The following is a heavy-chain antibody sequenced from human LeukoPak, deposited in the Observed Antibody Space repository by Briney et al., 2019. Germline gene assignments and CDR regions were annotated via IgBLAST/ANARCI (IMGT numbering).Heavy chain of an antibody. V-gene: IGHV3-66*02. D-gene: IGHD3-10*02. CDR1: GFTFSSYW. CDR3: AKYLRAGKPTYTDY. J-gene: IGHJ4*02. Sequence: GGSLRLSCAASGFTFSSYWMHWVRQAPGKGLVWVSFIYSDNTHYSDSVKGRFTISRDNSENTLYLQMNSLRADDTAVYYCAKYLRAGKPTYTDYWGQGTLVTVSS. CDR2: IYSDNT.